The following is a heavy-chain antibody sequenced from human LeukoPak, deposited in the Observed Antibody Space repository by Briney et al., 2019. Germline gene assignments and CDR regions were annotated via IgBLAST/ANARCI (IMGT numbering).Heavy chain of an antibody. Sequence: PGGSLRLSCAASGFTLTDYYMSWIRQAPGKGLEWVSCISSSGDTIYYADSVKGRFTISRDNAKNSLYLQMNSLRAEDTAVYYCATNDGYNYYFDYWGQGTLVTVSS. CDR1: GFTLTDYY. V-gene: IGHV3-11*01. CDR2: ISSSGDTI. CDR3: ATNDGYNYYFDY. J-gene: IGHJ4*02. D-gene: IGHD5-24*01.